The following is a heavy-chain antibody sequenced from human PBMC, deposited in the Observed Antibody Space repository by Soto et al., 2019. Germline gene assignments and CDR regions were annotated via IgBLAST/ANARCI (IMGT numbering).Heavy chain of an antibody. CDR1: GYYISSGSY. CDR3: ARVHVMVVAGSTFDY. J-gene: IGHJ4*01. Sequence: SAPLSITYTVSGYYISSGSYWAWIRQPPGKGPEWIASIYHGGTTFYNPSLKSRITISVDTSNNQFSLKLTSVTAADTAVYYCARVHVMVVAGSTFDYWGHGTLVTVSS. CDR2: IYHGGTT. V-gene: IGHV4-38-2*02. D-gene: IGHD6-19*01.